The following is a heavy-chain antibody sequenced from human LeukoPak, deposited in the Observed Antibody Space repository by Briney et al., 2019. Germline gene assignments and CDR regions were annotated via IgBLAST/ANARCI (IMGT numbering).Heavy chain of an antibody. CDR3: AKSGPYCTGAHCYVPDY. J-gene: IGHJ4*02. Sequence: GGSLRLSCAASGFTFSSYGMHWVRQAPGKGLEWVAFIRYDGSNKYYADSVKGRFTISRDNSKDTLYLQMSSLRAEDTAVYYCAKSGPYCTGAHCYVPDYWGQGTLVTVSS. D-gene: IGHD2-8*02. CDR1: GFTFSSYG. CDR2: IRYDGSNK. V-gene: IGHV3-30*02.